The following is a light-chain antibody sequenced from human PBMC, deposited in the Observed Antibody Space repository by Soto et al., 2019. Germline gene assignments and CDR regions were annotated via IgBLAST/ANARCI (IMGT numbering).Light chain of an antibody. Sequence: QSALTQPASVSGSPGQSITISCTGASSDVGGYNYVSWYQQHPGKAPKVMIYDVRNRPSGLSNRFSGSKSGNTASLTISGLQAEDEADYYCASYTSRSTLVFGGGTKVTVL. J-gene: IGLJ2*01. CDR1: SSDVGGYNY. CDR3: ASYTSRSTLV. V-gene: IGLV2-14*03. CDR2: DVR.